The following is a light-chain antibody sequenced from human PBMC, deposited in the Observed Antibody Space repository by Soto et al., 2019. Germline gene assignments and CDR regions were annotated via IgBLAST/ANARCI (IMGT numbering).Light chain of an antibody. CDR2: DAC. J-gene: IGKJ3*01. V-gene: IGKV1-33*01. CDR3: QHFDNLPLY. Sequence: DIQMTQSPPSLSASVGDRVTITCQASQDIRNYLNWYQQKLGKAPKLLIYDACNLETGVPSRFRGSGSGTHFTFTITSLQTEDRAKDYCQHFDNLPLYFGPGTKVHIK. CDR1: QDIRNY.